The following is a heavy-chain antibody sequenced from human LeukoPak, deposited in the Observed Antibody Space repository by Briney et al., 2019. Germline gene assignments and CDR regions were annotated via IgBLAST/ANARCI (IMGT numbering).Heavy chain of an antibody. V-gene: IGHV3-21*01. CDR1: GFTFSSYS. Sequence: GGSLGLSCAASGFTFSSYSMNWVRQAPGKGLEWVSSISSSSSYIYYADSVKGRFTISRDNAKNSLYLQMNSLRAEDTAVYYCARERAVTTAGNDPFDYWGQGTLVTVSS. CDR2: ISSSSSYI. J-gene: IGHJ4*02. D-gene: IGHD4-17*01. CDR3: ARERAVTTAGNDPFDY.